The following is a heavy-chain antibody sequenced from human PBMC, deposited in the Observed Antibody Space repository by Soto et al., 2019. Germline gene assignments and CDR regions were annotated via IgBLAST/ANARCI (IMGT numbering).Heavy chain of an antibody. D-gene: IGHD3-3*01. J-gene: IGHJ4*02. CDR2: TNAGNGNT. CDR3: ARGIDYNFWSGHYNYFDY. Sequence: ASVKVSCKASGYTFTRYAMHWVRQAPGQSPEWMGWTNAGNGNTKSSQKFQGRVSITRDTSASTVYMELSSLTSEDTAVYYCARGIDYNFWSGHYNYFDYWGQGTLVTAPQ. V-gene: IGHV1-3*01. CDR1: GYTFTRYA.